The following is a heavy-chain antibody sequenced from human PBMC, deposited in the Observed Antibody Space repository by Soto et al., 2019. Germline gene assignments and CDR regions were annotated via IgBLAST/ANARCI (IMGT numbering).Heavy chain of an antibody. Sequence: GGSLRLSCAASGFTFSSYAIIWVRQAPGKGLEWVSTVTGGGYSAYYADSVKGRFTISRDNSKNTLDLHMNSLRVDDTAVYYCAKDFFSRNGIHDPFDLSGHGTMVTVAS. V-gene: IGHV3-23*01. CDR3: AKDFFSRNGIHDPFDL. CDR2: VTGGGYSA. D-gene: IGHD3-3*01. CDR1: GFTFSSYA. J-gene: IGHJ3*01.